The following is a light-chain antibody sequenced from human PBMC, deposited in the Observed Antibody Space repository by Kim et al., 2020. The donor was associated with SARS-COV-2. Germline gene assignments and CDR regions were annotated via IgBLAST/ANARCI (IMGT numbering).Light chain of an antibody. CDR1: QSIGTR. CDR2: EAS. CDR3: QHYNIYSYT. Sequence: SASVGDRVTITCRASQSIGTRLAWYQHKPGRAPKLLIYEASTLESGVPSRFSGSGSGTASILTINRLQPDDFAVYYCQHYNIYSYTFGQGTKLEI. J-gene: IGKJ2*01. V-gene: IGKV1-5*03.